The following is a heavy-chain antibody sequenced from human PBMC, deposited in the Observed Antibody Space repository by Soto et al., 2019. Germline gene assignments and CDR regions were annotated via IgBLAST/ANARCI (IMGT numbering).Heavy chain of an antibody. D-gene: IGHD3-22*01. J-gene: IGHJ6*02. CDR2: INTFGSNI. CDR1: GFTFSSYG. CDR3: ARDQDYYDLYYHGMDV. Sequence: PVGSRRLSCAASGFTFSSYGMHWVRQAPGKGLEWVSSINTFGSNIYYADSVKGRFTISRNNAENSLYLQMNSLRAEDTGLYYCARDQDYYDLYYHGMDVWGQGTTVTAP. V-gene: IGHV3-21*01.